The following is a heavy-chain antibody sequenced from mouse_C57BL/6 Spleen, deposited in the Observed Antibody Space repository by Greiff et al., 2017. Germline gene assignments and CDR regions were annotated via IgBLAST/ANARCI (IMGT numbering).Heavy chain of an antibody. CDR1: GYTFTDYE. CDR2: IHPETGGT. D-gene: IGHD1-1*01. J-gene: IGHJ1*03. CDR3: THYYGSSYWYFDV. V-gene: IGHV1-15*01. Sequence: QVQLQQSGAELVRPGASVTLSCKASGYTFTDYEMHWVKQTPVHGLEWIGAIHPETGGTAYNQKFKGKAILTADKSSSTAYMELRSLTSDDSAVYYCTHYYGSSYWYFDVWGKGTTVTVSS.